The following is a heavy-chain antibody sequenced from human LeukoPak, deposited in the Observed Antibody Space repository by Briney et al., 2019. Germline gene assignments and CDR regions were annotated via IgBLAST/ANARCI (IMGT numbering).Heavy chain of an antibody. D-gene: IGHD1-14*01. V-gene: IGHV1-8*03. CDR1: GYTFTSYD. CDR2: MNPNSGNT. CDR3: ARGPGIPDYYYYYMDV. J-gene: IGHJ6*03. Sequence: ASVKVSCKASGYTFTSYDINWVRQATGPGHEWRGWMNPNSGNTGYAQKFQGRVTITRNTSISTAYMELSSLRSEDTAVYYCARGPGIPDYYYYYMDVWGKGTTVTVSS.